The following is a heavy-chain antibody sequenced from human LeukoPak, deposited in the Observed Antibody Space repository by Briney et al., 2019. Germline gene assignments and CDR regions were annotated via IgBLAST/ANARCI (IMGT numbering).Heavy chain of an antibody. J-gene: IGHJ4*02. D-gene: IGHD1-1*01. V-gene: IGHV3-53*01. Sequence: GGSLRLSCAASGFTVSSNYMSWVRQAPGKGLEWVSVIYSGGSTYYADSVKGRFTISRDNSKNTLNLQMNSLRAEDTAVYYCARDRVNWNDVGGLFDYWGQGTLVTVSS. CDR3: ARDRVNWNDVGGLFDY. CDR2: IYSGGST. CDR1: GFTVSSNY.